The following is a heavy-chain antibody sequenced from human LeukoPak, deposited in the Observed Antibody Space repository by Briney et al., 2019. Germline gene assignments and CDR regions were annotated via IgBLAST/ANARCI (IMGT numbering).Heavy chain of an antibody. D-gene: IGHD4-23*01. CDR1: GSTLSDYY. CDR2: ISNTGYSK. V-gene: IGHV3-11*01. CDR3: AREKYGGNNFDY. J-gene: IGHJ4*02. Sequence: PGGSLRLSYASPGSTLSDYYVNWIRQAPGKGLEWVSQISNTGYSKYYAGSVKGRFTISRDNVKDSVSLQMNSLRVADSGMYYCAREKYGGNNFDYWGQGILVTVSS.